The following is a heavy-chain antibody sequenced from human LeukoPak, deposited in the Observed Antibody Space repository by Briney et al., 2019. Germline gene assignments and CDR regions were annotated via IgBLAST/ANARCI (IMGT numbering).Heavy chain of an antibody. Sequence: PGGSLRLSCAASGFTFSSYAMHWVRQAPGKGLEWVAVISYDGSNKYYADSVKGRFTISRDNSKNTLYLQMNSLRAEDTAVYYCARVGSNYYDSSGFDYWGQGTLVTVSS. J-gene: IGHJ4*02. V-gene: IGHV3-30-3*01. CDR3: ARVGSNYYDSSGFDY. D-gene: IGHD3-22*01. CDR1: GFTFSSYA. CDR2: ISYDGSNK.